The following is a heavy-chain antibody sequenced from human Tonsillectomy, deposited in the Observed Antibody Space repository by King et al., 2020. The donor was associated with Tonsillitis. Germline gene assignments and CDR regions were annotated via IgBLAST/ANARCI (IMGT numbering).Heavy chain of an antibody. CDR1: GFTFSGFG. CDR2: IDTAATYI. CDR3: VRGSAAYGTGIPGGY. V-gene: IGHV3-21*01. Sequence: VQLVESGGGLVKPGGSLRLSCAASGFTFSGFGMYWLRQAPGKGLECVASIDTAATYIYYADSVQGRFSISRDNAENSVYLQMNNLRAEDTAMYYCVRGSAAYGTGIPGGYWGQGTLVTVSS. D-gene: IGHD3-10*01. J-gene: IGHJ4*02.